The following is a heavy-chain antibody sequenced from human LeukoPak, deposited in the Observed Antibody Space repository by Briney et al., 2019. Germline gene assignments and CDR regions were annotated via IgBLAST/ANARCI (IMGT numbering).Heavy chain of an antibody. D-gene: IGHD2-15*01. CDR2: IKSKTDGGIT. V-gene: IGHV3-15*01. J-gene: IGHJ4*02. CDR3: TTGEDLDY. Sequence: GGSLRLSCAASGFTVNNAWMSWVRQAPGKGLEWVGRIKSKTDGGITDYAAPLKGRFTISRDDVKNTVYLQMNSLKTEDTAVYYCTTGEDLDYWGQGTLVTVSS. CDR1: GFTVNNAW.